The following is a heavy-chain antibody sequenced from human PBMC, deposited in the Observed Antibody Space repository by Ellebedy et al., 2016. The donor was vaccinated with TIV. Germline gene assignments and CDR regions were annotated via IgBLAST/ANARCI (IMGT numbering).Heavy chain of an antibody. CDR3: ARDATPDNFDY. CDR1: GYTFTSHG. V-gene: IGHV1-18*01. CDR2: ISTSIGDT. J-gene: IGHJ4*02. Sequence: AASVKVSCKASGYTFTSHGISWVRQAPGQGLEWMGWISTSIGDTNFAQKFQGRVSMTTDKLTSTAYMELGSLTSDDTAVYYCARDATPDNFDYWGQGTLVTVSS.